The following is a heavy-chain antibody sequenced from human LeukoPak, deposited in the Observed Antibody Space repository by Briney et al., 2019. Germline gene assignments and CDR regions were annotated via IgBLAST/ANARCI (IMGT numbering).Heavy chain of an antibody. CDR1: GYSFTSNW. Sequence: GESLKISCKASGYSFTSNWINWVRQMPGKGLEWMGRIDPSDSYTNYSPSFQGQVTISADKSISTAYLQWGSLKASDTAIYYCARLGYCSSASCYYGMDVWGQGTTVTVSS. V-gene: IGHV5-10-1*04. D-gene: IGHD2-2*01. CDR2: IDPSDSYT. CDR3: ARLGYCSSASCYYGMDV. J-gene: IGHJ6*02.